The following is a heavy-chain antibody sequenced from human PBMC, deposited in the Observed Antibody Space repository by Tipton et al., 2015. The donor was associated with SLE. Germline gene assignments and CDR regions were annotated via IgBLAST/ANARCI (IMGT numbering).Heavy chain of an antibody. Sequence: TLSLTCTVSGGSISSSSFYWGWIRQPPGKGLEWIASIDYSGTTYYTPSLKSRVTISVDTSRNQFSLKLGSVTAADTAVYYCAHDFWSDPLDYFDYWGQGILVTVSS. CDR3: AHDFWSDPLDYFDY. V-gene: IGHV4-39*01. CDR2: IDYSGTT. D-gene: IGHD3-3*01. CDR1: GGSISSSSFY. J-gene: IGHJ4*02.